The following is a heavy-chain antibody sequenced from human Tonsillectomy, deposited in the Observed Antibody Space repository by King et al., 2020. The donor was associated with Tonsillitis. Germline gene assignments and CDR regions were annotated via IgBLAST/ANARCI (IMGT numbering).Heavy chain of an antibody. D-gene: IGHD6-19*01. J-gene: IGHJ4*02. CDR3: AKDGGAVAGSFDY. Sequence: VQLVESGGGVVQPGRSLRLSCAASGFTFSSYGMHWVRQAPGKGLEWVAVISYDGSNKYYADSVKGRFTISRDNSKNTLYLQMNSLRAEDTAVSYCAKDGGAVAGSFDYWGQGTLVTVSS. V-gene: IGHV3-30*18. CDR2: ISYDGSNK. CDR1: GFTFSSYG.